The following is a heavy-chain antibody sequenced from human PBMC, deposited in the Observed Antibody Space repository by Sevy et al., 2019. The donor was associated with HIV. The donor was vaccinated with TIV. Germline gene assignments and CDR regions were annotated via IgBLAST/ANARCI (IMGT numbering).Heavy chain of an antibody. J-gene: IGHJ4*02. V-gene: IGHV3-33*01. CDR1: GFTFSNYG. CDR3: ARGGDFNDRSAKRDLDY. CDR2: IWKDGSNK. D-gene: IGHD3-22*01. Sequence: GGSLRLSCAASGFTFSNYGMHWVRQAPGKGLEWVAVIWKDGSNKYYADSVKGRFTISRDNSKNTLYLQMNSLRVEDTAVYFCARGGDFNDRSAKRDLDYWGQGTLVTVSS.